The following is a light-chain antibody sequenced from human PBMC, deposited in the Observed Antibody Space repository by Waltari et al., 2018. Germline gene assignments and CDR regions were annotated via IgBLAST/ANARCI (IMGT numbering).Light chain of an antibody. V-gene: IGKV3-11*01. J-gene: IGKJ5*01. CDR1: QSISNY. CDR3: QQRSYLIT. Sequence: EVVLTQSPGTLSLSPGARATLSCRASQSISNYLDWYQRKPGQAPRLLIYDAINRATGIPARFSGSGSGTDFTLTISSLEPEDSAVYYCQQRSYLITFGQGTRLEIK. CDR2: DAI.